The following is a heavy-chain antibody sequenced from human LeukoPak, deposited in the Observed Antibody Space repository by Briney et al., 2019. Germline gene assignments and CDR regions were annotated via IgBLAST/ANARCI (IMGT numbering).Heavy chain of an antibody. CDR1: GYTFTSYD. CDR3: ARDGHIVNFDY. D-gene: IGHD2/OR15-2a*01. V-gene: IGHV1-18*04. Sequence: ASVKVSCKASGYTFTSYDMHWVRQAPGQGLEWMGWISAYNGNTNYAQKLQGRVTMTSDTSTSTAYMELRSLRSDDTAVYYCARDGHIVNFDYWGQGTLVTVSS. CDR2: ISAYNGNT. J-gene: IGHJ4*02.